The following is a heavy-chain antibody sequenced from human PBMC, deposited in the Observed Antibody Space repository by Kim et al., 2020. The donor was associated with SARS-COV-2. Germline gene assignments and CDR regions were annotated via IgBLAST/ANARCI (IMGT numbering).Heavy chain of an antibody. D-gene: IGHD4-17*01. CDR1: GFTFSDYY. CDR3: ARERGAAVTTDY. Sequence: GGSLRLSCAASGFTFSDYYMTWIRQAPGKGLEWVSYISTTGFTIYYADSVKGRFTISRDNAKKSLYLQLNSLRAEDTAVYYCARERGAAVTTDYWGQGTLVTVSS. J-gene: IGHJ4*02. V-gene: IGHV3-11*01. CDR2: ISTTGFTI.